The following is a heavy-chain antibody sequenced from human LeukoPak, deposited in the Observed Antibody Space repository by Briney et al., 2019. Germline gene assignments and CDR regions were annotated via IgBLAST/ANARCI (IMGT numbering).Heavy chain of an antibody. J-gene: IGHJ4*02. CDR2: INPNSGGT. D-gene: IGHD3-22*01. V-gene: IGHV1-2*02. CDR3: ARDLGYDSSGSRNYRDY. CDR1: GYTFTGYY. Sequence: ASVKVSCKASGYTFTGYYMHWVRQAPGQGLEWMGWINPNSGGTNYAQKFQGRVTMTRDTSISTAYMELSRLRSDDTAVYYCARDLGYDSSGSRNYRDYWGQGTLVTVSS.